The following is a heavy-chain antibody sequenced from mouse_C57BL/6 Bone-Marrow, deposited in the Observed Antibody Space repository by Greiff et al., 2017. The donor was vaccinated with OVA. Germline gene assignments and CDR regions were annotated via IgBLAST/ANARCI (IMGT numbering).Heavy chain of an antibody. V-gene: IGHV1-63*01. Sequence: QVQLKQPGAELVRPGTSVKMSCKASGYTFTNYWIGWAKQRPGHGLEWIGDIYPGGGYTNYNEKFKGKATLTADKSSSTAYMQFSSLTSEDSAIYYCATHYYGSSPFAYWGQGTLVTVSA. J-gene: IGHJ3*01. D-gene: IGHD1-1*01. CDR2: IYPGGGYT. CDR1: GYTFTNYW. CDR3: ATHYYGSSPFAY.